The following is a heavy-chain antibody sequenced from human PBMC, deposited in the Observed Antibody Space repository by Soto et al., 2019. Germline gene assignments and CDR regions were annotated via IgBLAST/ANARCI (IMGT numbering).Heavy chain of an antibody. CDR3: ARLEGLATISYYFDC. V-gene: IGHV4-39*01. J-gene: IGHJ4*02. CDR1: GDSINSDKYY. Sequence: QLQLQESGPGLVKPSETLSLTCSVSGDSINSDKYYWGWIRQPPGKGLEWIGSIYFRGNTYYNPSLQPRVTISLDKSKSQFSLKLNSVTAADSAVYFCARLEGLATISYYFDCWGQGALVTVSS. D-gene: IGHD3-9*01. CDR2: IYFRGNT.